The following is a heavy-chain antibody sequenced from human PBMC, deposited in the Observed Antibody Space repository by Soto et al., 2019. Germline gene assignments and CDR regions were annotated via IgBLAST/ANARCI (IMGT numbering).Heavy chain of an antibody. D-gene: IGHD3-9*01. CDR2: MYHNGAS. J-gene: IGHJ6*02. V-gene: IGHV4-59*08. CDR3: ARAGFDWLSGGYYYYGMDV. Sequence: SETLSLTCTVSGGSMSRYYWSWIRQPPGKGLEWLGYMYHNGASNYNPSVKSRVTISVDTSKNQFSLKLSSVTAADTAVYYCARAGFDWLSGGYYYYGMDVWGQGTTVTVSS. CDR1: GGSMSRYY.